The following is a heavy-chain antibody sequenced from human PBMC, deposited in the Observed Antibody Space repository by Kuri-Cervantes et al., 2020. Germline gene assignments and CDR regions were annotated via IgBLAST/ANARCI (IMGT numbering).Heavy chain of an antibody. CDR1: GGSFSGYY. D-gene: IGHD3-10*01. CDR3: ARPIYYGSGSYAF. J-gene: IGHJ4*02. CDR2: INHSGST. Sequence: GSLRLSCAVYGGSFSGYYWSWIRQPPGKGLEWLGEINHSGSTTLKSRVTISVDTSKNQFSLNLSSVTAADTAVYYCARPIYYGSGSYAFWSQGTLVTVSS. V-gene: IGHV4-34*01.